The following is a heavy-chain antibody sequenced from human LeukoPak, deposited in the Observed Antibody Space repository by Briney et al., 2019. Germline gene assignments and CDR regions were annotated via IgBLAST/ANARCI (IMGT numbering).Heavy chain of an antibody. CDR3: AREGFCTNGVCLPPPSAFWFDP. J-gene: IGHJ5*02. V-gene: IGHV4-34*01. Sequence: SETLSLTCAVYGGSFSGYYWRWIRQPPGKGLEWIGEINHSGSTNYNPSLKSRVTISVDTSKNQFSLKLSSVTAADTAVYYCAREGFCTNGVCLPPPSAFWFDPWGQGTLVTVSS. CDR2: INHSGST. D-gene: IGHD2-8*01. CDR1: GGSFSGYY.